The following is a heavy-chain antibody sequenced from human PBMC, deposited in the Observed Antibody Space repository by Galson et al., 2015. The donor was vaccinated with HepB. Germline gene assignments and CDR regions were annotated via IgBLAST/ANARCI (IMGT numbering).Heavy chain of an antibody. J-gene: IGHJ4*02. V-gene: IGHV5-51*01. D-gene: IGHD2-15*01. CDR2: FSPGDSDS. CDR1: GYSFTNYW. CDR3: ARRRWFCSGGSGPEGYYFDY. Sequence: QSGAEVKKPGESLRISCKGVGYSFTNYWIGWVRQMPGKGLEWMGIFSPGDSDSRYSPSFQGRVTISADRSTNTAFLQLSRLRASDTAIYYCARRRWFCSGGSGPEGYYFDYWGQGTLLTVSS.